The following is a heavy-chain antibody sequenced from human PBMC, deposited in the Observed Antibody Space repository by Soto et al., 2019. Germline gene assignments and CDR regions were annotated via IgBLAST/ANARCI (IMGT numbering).Heavy chain of an antibody. CDR3: TRLYGGNDY. CDR1: GFTFSGSA. V-gene: IGHV3-73*01. J-gene: IGHJ4*02. Sequence: EVPLVESGGGLVQPGGSLKLSCAASGFTFSGSAMHWVRQASGKGLEWVGRIRSKANSYATAYAASVKGRFTISRDDSKNTAYLQMNSLKTEDTAVYYCTRLYGGNDYWGQGTLVTVSS. D-gene: IGHD2-15*01. CDR2: IRSKANSYAT.